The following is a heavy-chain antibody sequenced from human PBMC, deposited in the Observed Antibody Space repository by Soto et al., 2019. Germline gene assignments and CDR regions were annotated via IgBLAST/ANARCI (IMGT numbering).Heavy chain of an antibody. D-gene: IGHD1-26*01. J-gene: IGHJ1*01. CDR3: AKSGSYYPEYFQH. CDR2: ISGSGGST. CDR1: GFTFSSYA. Sequence: GESLKISCAASGFTFSSYAMSWVRQAPGKGLEWVSAISGSGGSTYYADSVKGRFTISRDNSKNTLYLQMNSLRAEDTAVYYCAKSGSYYPEYFQHWGQGTLVTVSS. V-gene: IGHV3-23*01.